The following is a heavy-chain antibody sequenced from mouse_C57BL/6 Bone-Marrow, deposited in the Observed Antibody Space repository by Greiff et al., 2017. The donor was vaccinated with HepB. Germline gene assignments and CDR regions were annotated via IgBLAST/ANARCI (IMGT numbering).Heavy chain of an antibody. CDR1: GYTFTDYY. D-gene: IGHD2-4*01. CDR3: ASLSVNYDYDEDY. J-gene: IGHJ2*01. V-gene: IGHV1-19*01. Sequence: EVQLQQSGPVLVKPGASVKMSCKASGYTFTDYYMNWVKQSHGKSLEWIGVINPYNGGTSYNQKFKGKATLTVDKSSSTAYMELNSLTSEDSAVYNCASLSVNYDYDEDYWGQGTTLTVSS. CDR2: INPYNGGT.